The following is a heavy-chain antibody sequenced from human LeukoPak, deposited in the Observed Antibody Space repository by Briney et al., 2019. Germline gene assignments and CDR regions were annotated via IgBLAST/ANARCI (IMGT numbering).Heavy chain of an antibody. D-gene: IGHD3-10*01. V-gene: IGHV3-15*01. CDR3: TSSTMVRGVTIYWYFDL. CDR1: GFTFSNAW. J-gene: IGHJ2*01. Sequence: GGSLRLSCAASGFTFSNAWMSWVRQAPGKGLEWVGRIKSKTDGGTTDDAAPVKGRFTISRDDSKNTLYLQMNSLKTEDTAVYYCTSSTMVRGVTIYWYFDLWGRGTLVTVSS. CDR2: IKSKTDGGTT.